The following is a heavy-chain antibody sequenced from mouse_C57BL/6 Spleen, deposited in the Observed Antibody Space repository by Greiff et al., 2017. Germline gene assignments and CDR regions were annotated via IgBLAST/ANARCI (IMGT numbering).Heavy chain of an antibody. CDR2: IDPSDSDT. V-gene: IGHV1-52*01. CDR3: ARIEGSDHLYAMDY. CDR1: GYTFTSYW. J-gene: IGHJ4*01. Sequence: QVQLQQPGAELVRPGSSVKLSCKASGYTFTSYWMHWVKQRPIQGLEWIGNIDPSDSDTHYNQKFKDKATLTVDKSSSTAYMQLSSLTSEDSAVYNCARIEGSDHLYAMDYWGQGTSVTVSS. D-gene: IGHD3-2*02.